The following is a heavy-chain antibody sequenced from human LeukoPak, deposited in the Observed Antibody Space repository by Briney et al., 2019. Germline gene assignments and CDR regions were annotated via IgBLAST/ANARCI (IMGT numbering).Heavy chain of an antibody. D-gene: IGHD6-19*01. V-gene: IGHV4-4*07. CDR1: GGSIRTYY. CDR3: ARTGPVAVAGSWFDP. CDR2: IYASGST. J-gene: IGHJ5*02. Sequence: SETLSLTCTVSGGSIRTYYWSWVRQSAGKGPEWIGRIYASGSTNYNPSFKSRVTMSIDTSRNQFSLKLNSVTAADTAVYYCARTGPVAVAGSWFDPWGQGTLVTVSS.